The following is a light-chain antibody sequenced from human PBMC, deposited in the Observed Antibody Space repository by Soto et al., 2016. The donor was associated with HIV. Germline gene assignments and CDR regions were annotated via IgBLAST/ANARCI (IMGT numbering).Light chain of an antibody. CDR1: SIGRKS. CDR2: SNT. CDR3: QVWDSISDHYV. V-gene: IGLV3-21*01. Sequence: SFVLTQPPSVSVAPGNTARIACGGNSIGRKSVHWYQRKPGQAPVLVVFSNTARPSGIPERFSGSNSGNTATLTISGVEAGDEADYFCQVWDSISDHYVFGPGTEVTVL. J-gene: IGLJ1*01.